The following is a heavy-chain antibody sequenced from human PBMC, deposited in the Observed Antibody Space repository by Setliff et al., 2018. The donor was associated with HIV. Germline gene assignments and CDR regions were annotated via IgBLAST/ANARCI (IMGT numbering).Heavy chain of an antibody. J-gene: IGHJ6*02. Sequence: GGSLRLSCAASGFTFSDYYMSWIRQAPGKGLEWVSYISSSGSTIYYADSVKGRFTISRDNAKNSLYLQMNSLRAEDTAVFYCARYYGSGSYLVYYGMDVWGQGTTVTVSS. CDR3: ARYYGSGSYLVYYGMDV. V-gene: IGHV3-11*04. CDR2: ISSSGSTI. D-gene: IGHD3-10*01. CDR1: GFTFSDYY.